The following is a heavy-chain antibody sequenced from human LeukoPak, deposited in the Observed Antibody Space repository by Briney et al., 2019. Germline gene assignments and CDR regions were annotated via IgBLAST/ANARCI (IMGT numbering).Heavy chain of an antibody. Sequence: SETLSLTCTVSGGSISSYFWSWVRQSPGKGLEWIGFMHHSGSANSNPSLKSRVTISIDTSKNQFSLKLTSVSAADTAVYYCARGFFIDFWGQGTLVTVSS. CDR2: MHHSGSA. CDR3: ARGFFIDF. J-gene: IGHJ4*02. CDR1: GGSISSYF. V-gene: IGHV4-59*08.